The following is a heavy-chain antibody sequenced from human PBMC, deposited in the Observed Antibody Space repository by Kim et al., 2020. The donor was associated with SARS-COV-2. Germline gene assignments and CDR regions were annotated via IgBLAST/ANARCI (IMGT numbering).Heavy chain of an antibody. D-gene: IGHD6-19*01. Sequence: GLSLILSFSSSGFTFIIYSINWVLQAPGNWLEFFSSISSSSIYIYYAYSVKVRFTISRDNANNSLYLQMNSLRAEDTAVYYCAREGAGTDYWGQGTLVTVSS. CDR1: GFTFIIYS. J-gene: IGHJ4*02. CDR3: AREGAGTDY. V-gene: IGHV3-21*01. CDR2: ISSSSIYI.